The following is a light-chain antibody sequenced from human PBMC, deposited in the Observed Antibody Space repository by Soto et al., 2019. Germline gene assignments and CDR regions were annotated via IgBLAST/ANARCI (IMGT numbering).Light chain of an antibody. V-gene: IGLV2-14*01. J-gene: IGLJ3*02. Sequence: QSALTQPASVSGSPGQSITISCTGTGSDVGGFNYVSWYQQHPDKAPKLMIYEVYNRPSGVSDRFSGSKSANTASLTISGLQSEDEADYYCCSYTSSNTWVFGGGTKLTVL. CDR2: EVY. CDR3: CSYTSSNTWV. CDR1: GSDVGGFNY.